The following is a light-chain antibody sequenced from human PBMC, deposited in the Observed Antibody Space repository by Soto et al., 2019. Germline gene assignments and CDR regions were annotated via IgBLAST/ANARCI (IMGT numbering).Light chain of an antibody. CDR2: EVS. J-gene: IGLJ1*01. CDR1: SSDVGGYNY. V-gene: IGLV2-14*01. CDR3: SSYTSSSTLEYV. Sequence: QSALAQPPSASGSPGQSITISCTGTSSDVGGYNYVPWYQQHPGKAPKLMIYEVSNRPSGVSNRFSGSKSGNTASLTISGLQAEDEADYYCSSYTSSSTLEYVFGTGTKV.